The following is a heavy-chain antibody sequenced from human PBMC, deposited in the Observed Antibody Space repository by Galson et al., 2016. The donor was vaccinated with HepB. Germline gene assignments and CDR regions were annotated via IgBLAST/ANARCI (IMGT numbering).Heavy chain of an antibody. CDR3: ARSDTAMVADLDS. V-gene: IGHV3-33*08. CDR2: IWKDGTQK. Sequence: SLRLSCAASGLTFTTYSMHWVRQAPGKGLEWVAVIWKDGTQKYYGESVKGRFTISRDNSNNTLYLQMNSLRGEDTAVYYCARSDTAMVADLDSWGQGTQVIVSS. D-gene: IGHD5-18*01. CDR1: GLTFTTYS. J-gene: IGHJ4*02.